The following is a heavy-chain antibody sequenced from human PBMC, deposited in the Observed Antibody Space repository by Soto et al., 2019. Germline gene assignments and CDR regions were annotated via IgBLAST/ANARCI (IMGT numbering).Heavy chain of an antibody. D-gene: IGHD6-13*01. CDR3: AIPNPEYSSSRTDYYYGMDV. J-gene: IGHJ6*02. CDR2: INAGNGNT. Sequence: GASVKVSCKASGYTFTSYAMHWVLQAPGQRLEWMGWINAGNGNTKYSQKFQGRVTITRDTSASTAYMELSSLRSEDTAVYYCAIPNPEYSSSRTDYYYGMDVWGQGTTVTVSS. V-gene: IGHV1-3*01. CDR1: GYTFTSYA.